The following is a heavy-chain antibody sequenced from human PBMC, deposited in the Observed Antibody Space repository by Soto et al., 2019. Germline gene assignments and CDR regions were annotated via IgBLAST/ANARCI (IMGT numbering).Heavy chain of an antibody. Sequence: SLRLSCAASGFTFDDYAMHWFRQAPGKGLEWVSGISWNSGSIGYADSVKGRFTISRDNAKNSLYLQMNSLRAEDTALYYCAKDMYSSIRYGMDVWGQGTTVTVSS. V-gene: IGHV3-9*01. J-gene: IGHJ6*02. CDR2: ISWNSGSI. D-gene: IGHD6-13*01. CDR3: AKDMYSSIRYGMDV. CDR1: GFTFDDYA.